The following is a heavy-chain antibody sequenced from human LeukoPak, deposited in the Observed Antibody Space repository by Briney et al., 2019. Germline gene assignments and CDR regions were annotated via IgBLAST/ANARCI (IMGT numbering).Heavy chain of an antibody. J-gene: IGHJ4*02. V-gene: IGHV1-2*02. CDR3: ARSYDSSGYSDY. CDR1: GYTFTGYY. CDR2: INPNNGGT. Sequence: ASVKVSCKASGYTFTGYYMHWVRQAPAQGLEWMGWINPNNGGTNYAQKFQGRVTMTRDTSISTAYMELSRLRSDDTAVYYCARSYDSSGYSDYWGQGTLVTVSS. D-gene: IGHD3-22*01.